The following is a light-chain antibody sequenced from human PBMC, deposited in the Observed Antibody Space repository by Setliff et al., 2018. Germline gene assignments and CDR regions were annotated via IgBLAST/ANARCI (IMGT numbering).Light chain of an antibody. V-gene: IGLV2-14*01. CDR2: EVS. J-gene: IGLJ1*01. Sequence: QSALTQPASVSGSPGQSITISCTGASSDVGYYNYVSWYQQHPSKAPKLMIYEVSNRPSGVSNRFSGSKSGNTASLTISGLQAEDEADYYCSSYTSSSTRVFGTGTRSPS. CDR3: SSYTSSSTRV. CDR1: SSDVGYYNY.